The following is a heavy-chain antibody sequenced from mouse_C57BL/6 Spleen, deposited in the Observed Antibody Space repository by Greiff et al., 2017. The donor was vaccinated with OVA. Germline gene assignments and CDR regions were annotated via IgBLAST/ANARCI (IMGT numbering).Heavy chain of an antibody. CDR1: GFTFNTYA. CDR3: VREGYYYGSSYVGYFDY. Sequence: EVQGVESGGGLVQPKGSLKLSCAASGFTFNTYAMHWVRQAPGKGLEWVARIRSKSSNYATYYADSVKDRFTISRDDSQSMLYLQMNNLKTEDTAMYYCVREGYYYGSSYVGYFDYWGQGTTLTVSS. D-gene: IGHD1-1*01. V-gene: IGHV10-3*01. CDR2: IRSKSSNYAT. J-gene: IGHJ2*01.